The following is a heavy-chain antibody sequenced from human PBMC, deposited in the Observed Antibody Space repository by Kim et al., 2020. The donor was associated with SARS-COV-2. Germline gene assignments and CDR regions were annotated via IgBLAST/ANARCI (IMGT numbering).Heavy chain of an antibody. Sequence: GGSLRLSCAASGFTFSDYYMSWIRQAPGKGLEWVSYISSSSSYTNYEDSVKGRFTISRDNAKNSLYLQMNSLRAEDTAVYYCARIKYSSSWYTQTVDAFDIWGQGTMVTVSS. CDR1: GFTFSDYY. V-gene: IGHV3-11*03. CDR2: ISSSSSYT. J-gene: IGHJ3*02. D-gene: IGHD6-13*01. CDR3: ARIKYSSSWYTQTVDAFDI.